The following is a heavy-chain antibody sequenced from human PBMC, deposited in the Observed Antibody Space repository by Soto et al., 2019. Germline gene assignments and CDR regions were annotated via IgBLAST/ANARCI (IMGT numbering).Heavy chain of an antibody. CDR1: DYNFNIYG. Sequence: ASGKGSCRASDYNFNIYGINWVRQAPGQGLELMGWISAYDGKTTYAEKFQGRVTMTTDASTSTAYMELRSLRSDDTAVYYCARDPHEYWTSYWFDPWGQGTLVNVS. V-gene: IGHV1-18*01. CDR2: ISAYDGKT. J-gene: IGHJ5*02. CDR3: ARDPHEYWTSYWFDP. D-gene: IGHD3-3*01.